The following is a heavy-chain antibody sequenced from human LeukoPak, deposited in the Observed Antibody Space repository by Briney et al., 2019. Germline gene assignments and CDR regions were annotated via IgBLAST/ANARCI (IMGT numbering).Heavy chain of an antibody. Sequence: SETLSLTCTVSGGSISSSSYYWGWIRQPPGKGLEWIGSIYYSGSTYYNPSLKSRVTISVDTSKNQFSLKLSSVTAADTAVYYCARQRGSSSWYAFDIWGQGTMVTVSS. CDR2: IYYSGST. CDR1: GGSISSSSYY. J-gene: IGHJ3*02. D-gene: IGHD6-13*01. CDR3: ARQRGSSSWYAFDI. V-gene: IGHV4-39*01.